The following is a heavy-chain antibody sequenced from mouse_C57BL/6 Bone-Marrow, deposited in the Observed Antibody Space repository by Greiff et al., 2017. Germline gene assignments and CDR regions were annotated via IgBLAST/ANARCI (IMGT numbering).Heavy chain of an antibody. Sequence: DVKLQESGGGLVQPGGSLSLSCAASGFTFTDYYMSWVRQPPGKALAWLGFIRNKANGYTTEYSASVKGRFTISRDNSQSILYLQMNALRAEDRATYYGARWRDGPFDFWGQGTTLTVSS. CDR2: IRNKANGYTT. CDR1: GFTFTDYY. D-gene: IGHD2-3*01. V-gene: IGHV7-3*01. J-gene: IGHJ2*01. CDR3: ARWRDGPFDF.